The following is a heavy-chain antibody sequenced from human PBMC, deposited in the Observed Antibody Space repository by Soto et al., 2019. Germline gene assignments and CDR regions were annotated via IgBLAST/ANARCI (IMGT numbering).Heavy chain of an antibody. J-gene: IGHJ4*02. CDR3: AGDLSH. CDR2: INSDSTTT. V-gene: IGHV3-48*02. CDR1: GFPFSTYA. Sequence: DVHLVESGGGLVQPGGSLRLSCAVSGFPFSTYAMHWVRQAPGKGLEWISYINSDSTTTFHADSVKGRFTVSRDNAKNSLYLQMSSLRHEDTAVYYCAGDLSHWGQGTLVTVSS.